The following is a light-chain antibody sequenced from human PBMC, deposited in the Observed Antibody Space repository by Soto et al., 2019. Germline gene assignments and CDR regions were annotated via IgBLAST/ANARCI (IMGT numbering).Light chain of an antibody. CDR2: DVS. CDR3: SSYTSSSTLRV. CDR1: SSDVGGYNY. J-gene: IGLJ2*01. Sequence: QSALTQPASVSGSPGQSITISCTGTSSDVGGYNYVSWYQQHPGKAPKLMIYDVSNRPSGVSNRFSGSKSGNTASLTISRLQAEGEADYYGSSYTSSSTLRVFGGGTKRTVL. V-gene: IGLV2-14*01.